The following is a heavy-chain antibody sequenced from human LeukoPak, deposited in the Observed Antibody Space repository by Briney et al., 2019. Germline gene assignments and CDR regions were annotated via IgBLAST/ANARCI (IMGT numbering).Heavy chain of an antibody. CDR2: MNPNSGNT. D-gene: IGHD3-3*01. Sequence: ASVKVSCKASGYTFTSYDINWGGQSTGQGLEWMGWMNPNSGNTGCVQKFQGRVTMTRNTPISTAYMELSSLRSEDTAVYYCARGSIFDYWGQGTLVTVSS. V-gene: IGHV1-8*01. CDR1: GYTFTSYD. CDR3: ARGSIFDY. J-gene: IGHJ4*02.